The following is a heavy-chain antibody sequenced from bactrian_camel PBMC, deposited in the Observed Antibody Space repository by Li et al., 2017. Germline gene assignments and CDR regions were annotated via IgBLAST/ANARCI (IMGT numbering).Heavy chain of an antibody. CDR2: IVGDGIT. Sequence: VQLVESGGGLVQPGGSLRLSCAASGFTFSNYYMSWVRQAPGKEREFVAGIVGDGITKYADSVKGRFAISKDNAKNTMYLQMNTMKPEDTGVYFCAVDFFCRTRHLLEIPLEYVDYASNWHWGQGTQVTVS. CDR3: AVDFFCRTRHLLEIPLEYVDYASNWH. J-gene: IGHJ4*01. V-gene: IGHV3S10*01. CDR1: GFTFSNYY. D-gene: IGHD4*01.